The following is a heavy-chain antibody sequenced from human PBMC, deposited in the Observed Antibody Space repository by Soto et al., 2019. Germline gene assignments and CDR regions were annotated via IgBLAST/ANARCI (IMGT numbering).Heavy chain of an antibody. CDR1: GFIFSNYV. D-gene: IGHD7-27*01. CDR3: AKDPQTWGSIWFDP. V-gene: IGHV3-23*01. Sequence: EVQLLESGGGLVQPGGSLRLSCAASGFIFSNYVMSWVRQAPGKGPEWVSSISDSGNYIEYADSVEGRFTISRDNSKNTLYLQMNSVRAEDTARYYCAKDPQTWGSIWFDPWGQGTQVTVSS. CDR2: ISDSGNYI. J-gene: IGHJ5*02.